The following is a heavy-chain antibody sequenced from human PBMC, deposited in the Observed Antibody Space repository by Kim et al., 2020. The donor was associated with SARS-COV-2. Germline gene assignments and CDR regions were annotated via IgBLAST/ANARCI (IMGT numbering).Heavy chain of an antibody. CDR2: IYSDGTSA. D-gene: IGHD2-2*01. CDR1: GFTFSNYW. Sequence: GGSLRLSCAASGFTFSNYWMHWVRLAPGKGLVWVSRIYSDGTSANYADSVKGRFTISRENAKNTLFLQMNNLTAEDTAVYYCARASSTSCFYWGQGTLVTVSS. CDR3: ARASSTSCFY. V-gene: IGHV3-74*01. J-gene: IGHJ4*01.